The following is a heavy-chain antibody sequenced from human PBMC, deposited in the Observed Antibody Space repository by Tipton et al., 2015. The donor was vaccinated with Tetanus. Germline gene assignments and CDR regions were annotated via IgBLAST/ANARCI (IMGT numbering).Heavy chain of an antibody. CDR2: IYFSGST. Sequence: TLSLTCTVSGGSLSRGGYYWTWIRQNPGKGLEWIGDIYFSGSTYYNPSLTSRVTISVDTSKNQFSLRLNSVTAADTAVYCCARDQARGARGWNYFDSWGQGTLVTVSS. D-gene: IGHD6-6*01. CDR1: GGSLSRGGYY. J-gene: IGHJ4*02. CDR3: ARDQARGARGWNYFDS. V-gene: IGHV4-31*03.